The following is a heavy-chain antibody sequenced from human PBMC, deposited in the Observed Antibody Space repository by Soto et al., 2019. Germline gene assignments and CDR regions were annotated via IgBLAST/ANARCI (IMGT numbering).Heavy chain of an antibody. J-gene: IGHJ6*02. V-gene: IGHV1-46*01. CDR1: GYTFTSYY. CDR2: INPSGGST. CDR3: ARDRGLVVVVAATGRGMDV. D-gene: IGHD2-15*01. Sequence: ASVKVSCKASGYTFTSYYMHWVRQAPGQGLEWMGIINPSGGSTSYAQKFQGRVTMTRDTSTSTVYTELSSLRSEDTAVYYCARDRGLVVVVAATGRGMDVWGQGTTVTVSS.